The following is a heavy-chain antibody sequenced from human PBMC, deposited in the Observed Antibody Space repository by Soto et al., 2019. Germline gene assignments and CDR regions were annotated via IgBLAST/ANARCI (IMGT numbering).Heavy chain of an antibody. J-gene: IGHJ4*02. CDR2: ISYDGSNK. D-gene: IGHD3-22*01. CDR1: GFTFSSYA. Sequence: QVQLVESGGGVVQPGRSLRLSCAASGFTFSSYAMHWVRQAPGKGLEWVAVISYDGSNKYYADSVKGRFTISRDNSKNTLYLQMNNLIAEDTAVYYCARGGVLVVITPPFGGYFDYWGQGTLVTVSS. V-gene: IGHV3-30-3*01. CDR3: ARGGVLVVITPPFGGYFDY.